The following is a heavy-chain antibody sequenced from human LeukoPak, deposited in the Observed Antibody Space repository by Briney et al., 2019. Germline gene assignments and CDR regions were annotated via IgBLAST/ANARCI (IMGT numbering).Heavy chain of an antibody. V-gene: IGHV4-31*03. Sequence: SETLSLTCTVSGGSISSGGYYWSWLRPHPGKGLEWIGYIYYSGSTYYNPSLKSRVTISVDTSKNQFSLKLSSVTAAYTAVYYCARVVVVVAAGRWFDPWGQGTLVTVSS. J-gene: IGHJ5*02. D-gene: IGHD2-15*01. CDR2: IYYSGST. CDR1: GGSISSGGYY. CDR3: ARVVVVVAAGRWFDP.